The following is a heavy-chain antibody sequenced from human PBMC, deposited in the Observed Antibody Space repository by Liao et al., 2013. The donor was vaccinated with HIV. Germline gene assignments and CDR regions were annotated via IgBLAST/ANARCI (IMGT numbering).Heavy chain of an antibody. Sequence: QLQLQESGPGLVKPSETLSVTCTVSGGSIRSNFYYWAWIRQPAGKGLEWIGRIYTSGSTNYNPSLKSRVTISVDTSKNQFSLKLSSVTAADTAVYYCAREADYYDSSGFPLAFDYWGQGTLVTVSS. J-gene: IGHJ4*02. CDR3: AREADYYDSSGFPLAFDY. V-gene: IGHV4-61*02. CDR1: GGSIRSNFYY. D-gene: IGHD3-22*01. CDR2: IYTSGST.